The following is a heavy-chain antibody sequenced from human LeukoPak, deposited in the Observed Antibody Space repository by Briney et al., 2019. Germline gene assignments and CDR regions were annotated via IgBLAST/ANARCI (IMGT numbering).Heavy chain of an antibody. CDR1: GFTFSSYA. Sequence: GGSLRLSCAASGFTFSSYAMSWVRQAPGKGLEWVSAISGSGGSTYYADSVKGRFTISRDNSENTLYLQMNSLRAEDTAVYYCAKDPLGYDSSGYYYVGYFDYWGQGTLVTVPS. D-gene: IGHD3-22*01. CDR2: ISGSGGST. J-gene: IGHJ4*02. CDR3: AKDPLGYDSSGYYYVGYFDY. V-gene: IGHV3-23*01.